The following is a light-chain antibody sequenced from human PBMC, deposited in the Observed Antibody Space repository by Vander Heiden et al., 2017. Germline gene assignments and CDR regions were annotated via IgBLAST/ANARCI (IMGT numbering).Light chain of an antibody. J-gene: IGLJ1*01. V-gene: IGLV2-14*01. CDR3: SSYTSSSTPPYV. CDR1: SSDVGGYNY. CDR2: EVS. Sequence: QSALTQPASVAGSPEQSITISCTGTSSDVGGYNYVSSYQQHPGKAPKLLIYEVSKRPSGVSNRFCGSKSGNTASLTISGLQAENVADYYCSSYTSSSTPPYVFGTGTKVTVL.